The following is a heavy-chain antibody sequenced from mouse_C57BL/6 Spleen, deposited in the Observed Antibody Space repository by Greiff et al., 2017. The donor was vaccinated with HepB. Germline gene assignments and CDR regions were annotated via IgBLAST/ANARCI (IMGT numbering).Heavy chain of an antibody. CDR1: GYAFSSSW. Sequence: VKLMESGPELVKPGASVKISCKASGYAFSSSWMNWVKQRPGKGLEWIGRIYPGDGDTNYNGKFKGKATLTADKSSSTAYMQLSSLTSEDSAVYFCARWGPNWDRGYFDVWGTGTTVTVSS. J-gene: IGHJ1*03. CDR2: IYPGDGDT. D-gene: IGHD4-1*01. CDR3: ARWGPNWDRGYFDV. V-gene: IGHV1-82*01.